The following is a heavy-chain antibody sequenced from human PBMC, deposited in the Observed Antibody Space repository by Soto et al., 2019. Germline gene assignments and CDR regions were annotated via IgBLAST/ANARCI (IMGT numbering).Heavy chain of an antibody. CDR3: AKDPNGDYIGAFDF. CDR1: GFTFSDYA. V-gene: IGHV3-23*01. Sequence: QLLESGGGLVQPGGSLRLSCAASGFTFSDYAMTWVRQAPGKGLEWVSGIIASGTYSKYADSVNGRFTISRDNAKNTLYLQMNRLRVEDTAVYFCAKDPNGDYIGAFDFWGQGTMVTVSS. CDR2: IIASGTYS. D-gene: IGHD4-17*01. J-gene: IGHJ3*01.